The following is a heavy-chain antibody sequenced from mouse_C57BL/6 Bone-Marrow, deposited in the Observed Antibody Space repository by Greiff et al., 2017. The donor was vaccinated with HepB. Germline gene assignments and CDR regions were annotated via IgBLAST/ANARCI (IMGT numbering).Heavy chain of an antibody. D-gene: IGHD1-1*01. CDR1: GYTFTSYG. V-gene: IGHV1-58*01. CDR2: IYIGNGYT. CDR3: ARHYYGSNWYFDV. Sequence: EVKLMESGAELVRPGSSVKMSCKTSGYTFTSYGINWVKQRPGQGLEWIGYIYIGNGYTEYNEKFKGKATLTSDTSSSTAYMQLSSLTSEDSAIYFCARHYYGSNWYFDVWGTGTTVTVSS. J-gene: IGHJ1*03.